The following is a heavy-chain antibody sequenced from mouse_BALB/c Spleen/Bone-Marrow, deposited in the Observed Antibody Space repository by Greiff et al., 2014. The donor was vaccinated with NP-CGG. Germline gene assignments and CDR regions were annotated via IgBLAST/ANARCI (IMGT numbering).Heavy chain of an antibody. J-gene: IGHJ2*01. Sequence: EVMLVESGGGLVQPGGPRKLSCAASGFTFSSFGMHWVRQAPEKGLEWVAYISSGSSNIYYADTVKGRFTISRDNPKNTLFLQMTSLRSEDTAMYYCARAAITTVVAGYWGQGTTLTVSS. CDR3: ARAAITTVVAGY. CDR1: GFTFSSFG. D-gene: IGHD1-1*01. V-gene: IGHV5-17*02. CDR2: ISSGSSNI.